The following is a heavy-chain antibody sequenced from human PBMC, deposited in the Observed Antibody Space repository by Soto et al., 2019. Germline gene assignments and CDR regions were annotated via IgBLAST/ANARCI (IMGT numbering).Heavy chain of an antibody. Sequence: QVQLVQSGAEVKKPGASVKVSCKASGYTFTNYGISWVRQAPGQGPEWMGWISGYNANTKYAQKFPGRVTLTTDTSTSTAYMELRPLRSDDTAVYYCARGGSSWSAEYYQHWGQGTLVIVSS. CDR1: GYTFTNYG. J-gene: IGHJ1*01. V-gene: IGHV1-18*01. CDR3: ARGGSSWSAEYYQH. CDR2: ISGYNANT. D-gene: IGHD6-13*01.